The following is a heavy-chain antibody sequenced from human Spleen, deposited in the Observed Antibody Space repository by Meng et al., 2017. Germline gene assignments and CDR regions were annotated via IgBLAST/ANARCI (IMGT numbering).Heavy chain of an antibody. J-gene: IGHJ3*02. Sequence: EVQLVESGGGLVKPGGSLRLSCAASGFTFSSYNMNWVRQAPGKGLEWVSSISTGSSYIYYADSVKGRFTISRDNARNSLYLQMSSLRAEDTAVYYCARDRSMVFDAFDIWGQGTMVTVSS. CDR2: ISTGSSYI. CDR1: GFTFSSYN. D-gene: IGHD3-10*01. V-gene: IGHV3-21*01. CDR3: ARDRSMVFDAFDI.